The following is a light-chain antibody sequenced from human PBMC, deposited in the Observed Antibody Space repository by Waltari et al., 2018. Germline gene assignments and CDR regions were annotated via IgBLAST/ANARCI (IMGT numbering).Light chain of an antibody. V-gene: IGKV3-20*01. CDR1: KPVSSGH. CDR2: GGS. J-gene: IGKJ2*01. CDR3: HQWGT. Sequence: IVLTQSPGTLSLSPGASATLSCRANKPVSSGHLTWYQQKTGQAPRLLVYGGSTRATGVPERFSGSGSGTEFTLTISRLEPEDSAVYYCHQWGTFGQGTKVEIK.